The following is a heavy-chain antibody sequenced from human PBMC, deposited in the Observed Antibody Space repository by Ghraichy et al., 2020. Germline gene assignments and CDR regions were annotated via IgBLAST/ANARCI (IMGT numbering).Heavy chain of an antibody. J-gene: IGHJ6*02. CDR3: ARGPTVIRFYYYDGMDV. CDR1: GFNFGSYS. D-gene: IGHD4-23*01. Sequence: GGSLRLSCVGSGFNFGSYSMNWVRQSPGKRLEWVSYITSSSSFKSYADSVKGRFTISRDNAQNSLSLQMNSLTDEDTGVYYCARGPTVIRFYYYDGMDVWGQGTTVTVSS. CDR2: ITSSSSFK. V-gene: IGHV3-48*02.